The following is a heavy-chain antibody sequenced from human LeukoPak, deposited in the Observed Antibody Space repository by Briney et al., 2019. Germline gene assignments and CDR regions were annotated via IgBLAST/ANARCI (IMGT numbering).Heavy chain of an antibody. Sequence: GGSLRLSCAASGFTVSSNYMSWVRQAPGKGLEWVSVIYSGGSTYYADSVKGRFTISRDNSKNTLYLQMNSLRAEDTAVYYCAREYVGVTAYFDYWGQGTLVTVSS. CDR3: AREYVGVTAYFDY. CDR1: GFTVSSNY. V-gene: IGHV3-53*01. J-gene: IGHJ4*02. CDR2: IYSGGST. D-gene: IGHD1-26*01.